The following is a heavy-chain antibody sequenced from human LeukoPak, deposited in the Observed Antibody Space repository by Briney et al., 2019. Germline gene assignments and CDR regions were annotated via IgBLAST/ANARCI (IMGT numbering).Heavy chain of an antibody. CDR2: ISAYNGNT. Sequence: ASVKVSCKASGGTFSSYAISWVRQAPGQGLEWMGWISAYNGNTNYAQKLQGRVTMTTDTSTSTAYMELRSLRSDDTAVYYCARELRTLYYYYMDVWGKGTTVTISS. CDR1: GGTFSSYA. V-gene: IGHV1-18*01. J-gene: IGHJ6*03. CDR3: ARELRTLYYYYMDV. D-gene: IGHD4-17*01.